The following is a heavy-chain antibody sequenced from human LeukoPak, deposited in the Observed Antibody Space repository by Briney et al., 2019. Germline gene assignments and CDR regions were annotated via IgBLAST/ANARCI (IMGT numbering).Heavy chain of an antibody. D-gene: IGHD3-3*01. CDR3: ARGIPNYDFWSGYHLNWFDP. CDR2: IYYSGST. Sequence: SETLSLTCTVSGGSISSGGYYWSWIRQHPGKGLEWIGYIYYSGSTYYNPSLKSRVTISVDTSKNQFSLKLSSVTAADTTVYYCARGIPNYDFWSGYHLNWFDPWGQGTLVTVSS. CDR1: GGSISSGGYY. V-gene: IGHV4-31*03. J-gene: IGHJ5*02.